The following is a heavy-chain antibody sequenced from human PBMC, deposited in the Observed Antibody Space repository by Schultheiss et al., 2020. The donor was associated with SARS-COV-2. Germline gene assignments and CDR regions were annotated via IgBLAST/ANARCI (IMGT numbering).Heavy chain of an antibody. J-gene: IGHJ6*02. CDR1: GYSISSGYY. Sequence: SETLSLTCAVSGYSISSGYYWGWIRQPPGKGLEWIGYIYYSGSTNYNPSLKSRVTISVDTSKNQFSLKLSSVTAADTAVYYCARDYRYGMDVWGQGTTVTVSS. V-gene: IGHV4-61*01. CDR2: IYYSGST. CDR3: ARDYRYGMDV.